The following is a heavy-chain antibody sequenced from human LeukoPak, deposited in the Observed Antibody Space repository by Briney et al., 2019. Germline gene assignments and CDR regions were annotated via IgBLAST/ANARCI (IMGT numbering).Heavy chain of an antibody. D-gene: IGHD3-9*01. V-gene: IGHV4-39*01. CDR1: GGSISNSRYY. CDR3: ARVDYDILTGIDY. J-gene: IGHJ4*02. CDR2: IFYSGAT. Sequence: PSETLSLTCSVSGGSISNSRYYWGWLRQPPGKGLEWIGSIFYSGATNSNPSLRSRLTISVDTSKNQFSLKLSSVTAADTAVYYCARVDYDILTGIDYWGQGTLVTVSS.